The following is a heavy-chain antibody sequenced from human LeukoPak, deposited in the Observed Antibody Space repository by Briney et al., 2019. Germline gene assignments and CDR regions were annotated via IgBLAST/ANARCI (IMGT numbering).Heavy chain of an antibody. CDR1: GHSSSRSNCY. CDR3: ASVHFRHGVY. D-gene: IGHD3-16*01. V-gene: IGHV4-39*01. Sequence: TSETLSLKCTVSGHSSSRSNCYWGWIRQPPEKGLEWIGSIYYSGSTFFNPSLESRATISVDTPKNQFSLRLTSVTAADTAVYSCASVHFRHGVYSGQGT. CDR2: IYYSGST. J-gene: IGHJ4*02.